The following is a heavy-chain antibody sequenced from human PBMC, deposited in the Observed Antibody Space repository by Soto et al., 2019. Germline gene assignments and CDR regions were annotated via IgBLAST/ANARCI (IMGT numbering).Heavy chain of an antibody. CDR1: GFTFSSYA. V-gene: IGHV3-30-3*01. J-gene: IGHJ4*02. CDR2: ISYDGSNK. CDR3: ARDVYGSGSYYNHPLHY. D-gene: IGHD3-10*01. Sequence: GGSLRLSCAASGFTFSSYAMHWVRQAPGKGLEWVAVISYDGSNKYYADSVKGRFTISRDNSKNTLYLQMNSLRAEDTAVYYCARDVYGSGSYYNHPLHYWGQGTLVTVSS.